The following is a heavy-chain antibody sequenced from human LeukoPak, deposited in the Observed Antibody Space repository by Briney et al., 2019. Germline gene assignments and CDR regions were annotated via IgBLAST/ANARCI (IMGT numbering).Heavy chain of an antibody. V-gene: IGHV1-24*01. CDR1: GYTLTELS. CDR3: ATTSTTMIVVGAFDI. CDR2: FDPEDGET. Sequence: ASVKVSCKVSGYTLTELSMHWVRQAPGKGLEWMGGFDPEDGETIYAQKFQGRVTMTEDTSTDTAYMELSSLRSEDTAVYYCATTSTTMIVVGAFDIWGQGTMVTVSS. D-gene: IGHD3-22*01. J-gene: IGHJ3*02.